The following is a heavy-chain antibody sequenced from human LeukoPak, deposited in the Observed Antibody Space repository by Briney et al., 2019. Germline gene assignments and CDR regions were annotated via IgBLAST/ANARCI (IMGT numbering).Heavy chain of an antibody. V-gene: IGHV3-74*01. J-gene: IGHJ4*02. Sequence: GGSLRLSCAASGFTFSSYWMHWVRQAPGKGLVWVSRINSDGSSTSYADSVKGRFTISRDNSKNTLYLQMNSLRAEDTAVYYCAKTAVMRAKNYFDYWGQGTLVTVSS. D-gene: IGHD4-11*01. CDR2: INSDGSST. CDR3: AKTAVMRAKNYFDY. CDR1: GFTFSSYW.